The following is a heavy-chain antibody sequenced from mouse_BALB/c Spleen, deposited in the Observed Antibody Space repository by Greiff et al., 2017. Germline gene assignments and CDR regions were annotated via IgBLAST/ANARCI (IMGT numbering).Heavy chain of an antibody. CDR2: ISSGSSTI. D-gene: IGHD2-4*01. V-gene: IGHV5-17*02. CDR3: ARGGLRGDY. Sequence: EVKLVESGGGLVQPGGSRKLSCAASGFTFSSFGMHWVRQAPEKGLEWVAYISSGSSTIYYADTVKGRFTISRDNPKNTLFLQMTSLRSEDTAMYYCARGGLRGDYWGQGTSVTVSS. CDR1: GFTFSSFG. J-gene: IGHJ4*01.